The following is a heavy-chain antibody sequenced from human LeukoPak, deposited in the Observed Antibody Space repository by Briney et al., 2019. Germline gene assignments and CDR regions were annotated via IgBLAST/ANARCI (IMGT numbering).Heavy chain of an antibody. Sequence: SSVKVSCKASGGTFSSYAISWVRRAPGQGLEWMGGIIPIFGTANYAQKFQGRVTITADKSTSTAYMELSSLRSEDTAVYYCARDGGYCSGGSCYSYAFDIWGQGTMVTVSS. CDR3: ARDGGYCSGGSCYSYAFDI. J-gene: IGHJ3*02. D-gene: IGHD2-15*01. V-gene: IGHV1-69*06. CDR2: IIPIFGTA. CDR1: GGTFSSYA.